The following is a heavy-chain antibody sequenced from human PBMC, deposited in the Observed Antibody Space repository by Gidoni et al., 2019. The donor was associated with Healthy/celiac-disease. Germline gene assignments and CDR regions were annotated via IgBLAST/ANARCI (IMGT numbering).Heavy chain of an antibody. V-gene: IGHV3-9*01. CDR1: GVTFVECA. J-gene: IGHJ6*02. D-gene: IGHD2-2*01. Sequence: EVQLVESGGGVVQPGRSLRRSWRPSGVTFVECARQWVRQAPGKGLELLSGIRWNSGSIGYADSVKGRFPISRDNATTSLYLQMNSLRAADTALYYCAKDFLGYCSSTSCYGMDVWGQGTTVTVSS. CDR2: IRWNSGSI. CDR3: AKDFLGYCSSTSCYGMDV.